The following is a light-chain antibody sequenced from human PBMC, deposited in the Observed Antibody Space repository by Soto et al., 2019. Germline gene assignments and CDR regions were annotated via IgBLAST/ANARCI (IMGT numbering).Light chain of an antibody. CDR1: QSVSSY. V-gene: IGKV3D-15*01. Sequence: EIVMTQSPATLSVSPGERATLSCRASQSVSSYLAWYQQKPGQDPRLLIYDASNRATGIPARFSGSGSGTEFTLTISSLQSEDSAVYYCQQYNNWPPLFGQGTRLEIK. J-gene: IGKJ5*01. CDR2: DAS. CDR3: QQYNNWPPL.